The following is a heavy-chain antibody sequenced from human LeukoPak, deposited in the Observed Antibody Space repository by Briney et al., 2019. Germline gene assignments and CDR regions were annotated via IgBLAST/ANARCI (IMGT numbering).Heavy chain of an antibody. CDR2: IKTDGTTT. CDR3: ARDWAWGGSDS. D-gene: IGHD3-16*01. J-gene: IGHJ4*02. CDR1: GFIFSGYW. V-gene: IGHV3-74*01. Sequence: GGSLRLSCAGSGFIFSGYWMHWVRQAPGKGLMWVSRIKTDGTTTYYADSVKGRFTVSRDNAKNTLYLQMNSLRDDDTAVYYCARDWAWGGSDSWGQGVLVTVSS.